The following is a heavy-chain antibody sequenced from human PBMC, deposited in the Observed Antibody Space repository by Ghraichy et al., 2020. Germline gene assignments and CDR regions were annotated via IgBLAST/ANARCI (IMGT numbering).Heavy chain of an antibody. Sequence: ASVKVSCKASGYTFTGYYMHWVRQAPGQGLEWMGWINPNSGGTNYAQKFQGRVTMTRDTSISTAYMELSRLRSDDTAVYYCATPTEARDGYNYFWYFDLWGRGTLVTVSS. CDR3: ATPTEARDGYNYFWYFDL. D-gene: IGHD5-24*01. V-gene: IGHV1-2*02. J-gene: IGHJ2*01. CDR2: INPNSGGT. CDR1: GYTFTGYY.